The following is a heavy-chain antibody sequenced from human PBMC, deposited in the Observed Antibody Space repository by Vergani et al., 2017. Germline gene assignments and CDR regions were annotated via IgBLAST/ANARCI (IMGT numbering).Heavy chain of an antibody. V-gene: IGHV4-59*01. CDR2: IYYSGST. CDR3: ARNGDYDILTGYYNRWYFDL. J-gene: IGHJ2*01. Sequence: QVQLQESGPGLVKPSETLSLTCTVSGGSISSYYWSWIRQPPGKGLEWIGYIYYSGSTNYNPSLKSRGTISVDTSKNQFSLKLSSVTAADTAVYYCARNGDYDILTGYYNRWYFDLWGRGTLVTVS. CDR1: GGSISSYY. D-gene: IGHD3-9*01.